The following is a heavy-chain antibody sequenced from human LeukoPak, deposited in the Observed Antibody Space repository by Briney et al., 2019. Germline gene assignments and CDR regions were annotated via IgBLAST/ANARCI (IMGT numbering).Heavy chain of an antibody. CDR2: ISDSGGST. V-gene: IGHV3-23*01. CDR3: AKDLPGIRPLGGYFDY. Sequence: GGSLRLSCAASGFTFSSYAMSWVRQGPGKGLEWVSVISDSGGSTYYADSVKGRFTISRDNSKNTLYLQMNSLRADDTAVYYCAKDLPGIRPLGGYFDYWGQGTLVTVSS. D-gene: IGHD3-16*01. J-gene: IGHJ4*02. CDR1: GFTFSSYA.